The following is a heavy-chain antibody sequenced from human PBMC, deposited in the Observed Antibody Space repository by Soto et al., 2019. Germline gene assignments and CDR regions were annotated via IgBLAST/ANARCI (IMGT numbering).Heavy chain of an antibody. CDR1: GGSFSGYY. V-gene: IGHV4-34*01. CDR2: INHSGST. CDR3: ARNVSSH. J-gene: IGHJ4*02. D-gene: IGHD3-16*02. Sequence: SETLSLTCAVYGGSFSGYYWSWIRQPPGKGLEWIGEINHSGSTNYNPSLKSRVTISVDTSKNQFSLKLSSVTAADTAVYYCARNVSSHCGQGTLVTVSS.